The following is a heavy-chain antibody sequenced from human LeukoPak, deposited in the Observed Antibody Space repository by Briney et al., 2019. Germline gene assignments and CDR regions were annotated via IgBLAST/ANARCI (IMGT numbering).Heavy chain of an antibody. CDR2: IIPISGTA. CDR3: ARGAPYCSSTSCYAYWFDP. J-gene: IGHJ5*02. CDR1: GYTFTSYA. V-gene: IGHV1-69*06. Sequence: SVKVSCKASGYTFTSYAMNWVRQAPGQGLEWMGGIIPISGTANYAQKFQGRVTITADKSTSTAYMELSSLRSEDTAVYYCARGAPYCSSTSCYAYWFDPWGQGTLVTVSS. D-gene: IGHD2-2*01.